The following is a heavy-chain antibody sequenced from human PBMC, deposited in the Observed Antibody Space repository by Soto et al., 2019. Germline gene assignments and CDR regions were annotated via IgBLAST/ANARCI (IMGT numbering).Heavy chain of an antibody. V-gene: IGHV4-31*03. CDR1: GGSISSCGYY. CDR3: ARKGDGTLHDY. Sequence: QVQLQESGPGLLKPSQTLSLTCNVSGGSISSCGYYWCRIRQHPGKGLEWIGYIYYSGTTYYNPSLKSRVTISVDTSKNQFSLKLSSVTAADTAVYYCARKGDGTLHDYWGQGTLVTVSS. J-gene: IGHJ4*02. CDR2: IYYSGTT.